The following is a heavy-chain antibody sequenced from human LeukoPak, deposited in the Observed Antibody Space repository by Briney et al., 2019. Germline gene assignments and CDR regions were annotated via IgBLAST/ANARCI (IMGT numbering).Heavy chain of an antibody. V-gene: IGHV3-30*18. J-gene: IGHJ4*02. CDR1: GFTFSSYG. Sequence: GGSLRLSCAASGFTFSSYGMHWVRQAPGKGLDWVAVISYDGSNKYYADSVKGRFTISRDNSKNTLYLQMNSLRAEDTAVYYCAKDTEMRGAGYFDYWGQGTLVTVSS. D-gene: IGHD4-11*01. CDR3: AKDTEMRGAGYFDY. CDR2: ISYDGSNK.